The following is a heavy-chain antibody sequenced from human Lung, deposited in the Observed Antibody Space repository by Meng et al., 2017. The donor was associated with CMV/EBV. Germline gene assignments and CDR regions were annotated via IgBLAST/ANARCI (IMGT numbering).Heavy chain of an antibody. Sequence: GGSLRLSCAASGFTFRRFDMHWVRQAPGKGLEWVAFIQYDGSNKYYVDSVKGRFTISRDNSKNTLYLQMSSLRAGDTAIYYCAEAIYWAYTRGTDYYYNAMDVWGQGTTVTVSS. D-gene: IGHD3-16*01. CDR3: AEAIYWAYTRGTDYYYNAMDV. J-gene: IGHJ6*02. V-gene: IGHV3-30*02. CDR2: IQYDGSNK. CDR1: GFTFRRFD.